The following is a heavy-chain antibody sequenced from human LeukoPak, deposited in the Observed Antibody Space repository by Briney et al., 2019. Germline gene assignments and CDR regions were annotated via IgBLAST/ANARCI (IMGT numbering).Heavy chain of an antibody. CDR2: IYYSGST. D-gene: IGHD6-13*01. J-gene: IGHJ4*02. CDR1: GGSVSSGSYY. Sequence: PSETLSLTCTVSGGSVSSGSYYWSWIRQPPGKGLEWTGYIYYSGSTNYNPSLKSRVTISVDTSKNQFSLKLSSVTAADTAVYYCARSGDSSLRFNYWGQGTLVTVSS. V-gene: IGHV4-61*01. CDR3: ARSGDSSLRFNY.